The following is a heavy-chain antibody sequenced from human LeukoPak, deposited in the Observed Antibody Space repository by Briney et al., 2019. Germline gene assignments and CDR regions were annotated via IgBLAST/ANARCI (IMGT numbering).Heavy chain of an antibody. CDR1: GYTFTSYG. CDR2: ISSYNGKT. Sequence: ASVTDSCKASGYTFTSYGISWVRQAPGQGLAWMGWISSYNGKTNYARKLQGRPTMTTDTSTSTAYMELRSLRSDDTAVYYCARDGGIIVVVPAVDYWGQGTLVTVSS. CDR3: ARDGGIIVVVPAVDY. V-gene: IGHV1-18*04. D-gene: IGHD2-2*01. J-gene: IGHJ4*02.